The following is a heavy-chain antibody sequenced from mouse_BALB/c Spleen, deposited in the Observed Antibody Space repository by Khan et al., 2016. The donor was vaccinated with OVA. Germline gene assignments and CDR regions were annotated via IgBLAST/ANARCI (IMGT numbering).Heavy chain of an antibody. Sequence: VQLQQSGPELVKPGASVKISCKASGYSFTGYFMNWVMQSHGKSLEWIGRINPYNGDTFYNQKFKGKSTLTVDKSSSTAHMQLRSLASEDSAVYYCTRGGYHPFDYWGQGDTLTVSS. D-gene: IGHD2-2*01. CDR3: TRGGYHPFDY. CDR2: INPYNGDT. J-gene: IGHJ2*01. V-gene: IGHV1-20*02. CDR1: GYSFTGYF.